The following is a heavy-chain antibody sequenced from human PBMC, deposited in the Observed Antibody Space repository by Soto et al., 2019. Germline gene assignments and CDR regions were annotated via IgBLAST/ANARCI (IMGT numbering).Heavy chain of an antibody. Sequence: ASVKVSCKASGDTFTANYIHWVRQAPGQGFEWMGWINPQSGGTNYPQKFQGRVTMTRDTSINTAYMELSGLRYDDTAVYYCASGSYPAFSLWFWGQGTLVTVSS. J-gene: IGHJ4*02. CDR3: ASGSYPAFSLWF. V-gene: IGHV1-2*02. D-gene: IGHD3-10*01. CDR2: INPQSGGT. CDR1: GDTFTANY.